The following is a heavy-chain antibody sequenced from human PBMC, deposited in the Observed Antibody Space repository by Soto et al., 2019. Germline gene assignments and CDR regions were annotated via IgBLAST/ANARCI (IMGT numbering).Heavy chain of an antibody. Sequence: GGSLRLSCAGSGFTFSNAWMNWVRQAPGKGLEWVGRIKNKPDGGTTDYAAPVKGRFTISRDDSKNTVYLQINSLENEDTAKYYCSTGGYYFDYWGRGTQVTVSS. D-gene: IGHD5-12*01. J-gene: IGHJ4*02. CDR1: GFTFSNAW. CDR2: IKNKPDGGTT. CDR3: STGGYYFDY. V-gene: IGHV3-15*07.